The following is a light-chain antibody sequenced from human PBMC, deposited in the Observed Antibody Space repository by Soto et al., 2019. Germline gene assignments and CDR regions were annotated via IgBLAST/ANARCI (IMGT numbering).Light chain of an antibody. CDR3: QQHYEWVT. CDR1: QGVSNK. CDR2: DAS. Sequence: EIVMTQSPATLSMSPGETATLSCRASQGVSNKLVWYQQKPGQAPRLLIYDASTRATGIPARFSGSGSVTEFTLIISSLQSEDFAVYYCQQHYEWVTFGGGTKVEI. V-gene: IGKV3-15*01. J-gene: IGKJ4*01.